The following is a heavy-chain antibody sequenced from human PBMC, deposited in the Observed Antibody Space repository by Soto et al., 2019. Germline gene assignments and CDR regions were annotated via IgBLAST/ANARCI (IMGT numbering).Heavy chain of an antibody. J-gene: IGHJ3*02. CDR3: ARADYYDSSGYDAFDI. V-gene: IGHV3-30-3*01. CDR2: ISYDGSNK. CDR1: GFTFSSYA. Sequence: GGSLRLSCAASGFTFSSYAMHWVRQAPGKGLEWVAVISYDGSNKYYADSVKGRFTISRDNSKNTLYLQMNSLRAEDTAVYYCARADYYDSSGYDAFDIWGQGTMVTVSS. D-gene: IGHD3-22*01.